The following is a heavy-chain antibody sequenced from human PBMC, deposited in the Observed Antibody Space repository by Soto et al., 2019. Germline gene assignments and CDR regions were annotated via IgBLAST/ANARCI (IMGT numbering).Heavy chain of an antibody. CDR2: MNPNSGNT. CDR3: ARGPDYYGSGSRREFWFDP. V-gene: IGHV1-8*01. D-gene: IGHD3-10*01. CDR1: GYTFTSYD. Sequence: ASVKVSCKASGYTFTSYDINWVRQATGQGLEWMGWMNPNSGNTGYAQKFQGRVTMTRNTSISTAYMELSSLRSEDTAVYYCARGPDYYGSGSRREFWFDPWGQGTLVTVPQ. J-gene: IGHJ5*02.